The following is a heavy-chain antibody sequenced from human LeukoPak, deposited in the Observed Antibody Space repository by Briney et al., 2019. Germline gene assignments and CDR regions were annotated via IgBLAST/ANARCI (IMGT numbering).Heavy chain of an antibody. D-gene: IGHD6-13*01. V-gene: IGHV3-23*01. Sequence: GGSLRLSCAASGFAFSSYAMSWVRQAPGEGLEWVSTTSGSGGSTDYSDSVTGRFTISRDNSKSTLYLQMSSLRADDTAVHYCAKGGSFRAFDYWGQGTLVTVSS. CDR2: TSGSGGST. CDR1: GFAFSSYA. CDR3: AKGGSFRAFDY. J-gene: IGHJ4*02.